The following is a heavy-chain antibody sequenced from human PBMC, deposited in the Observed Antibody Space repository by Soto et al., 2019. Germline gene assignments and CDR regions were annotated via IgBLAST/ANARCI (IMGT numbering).Heavy chain of an antibody. CDR2: ISGSADST. V-gene: IGHV3-23*01. CDR1: GFTFSNFA. Sequence: GGSLRLSCAASGFTFSNFAMTWVRHAPGKGLEWVSAISGSADSTYYADSGKGRFTISRDNSRNTLYLQMSSLRAEDTAVYYCAKEIYNYDYNSFDHWGQGTLVTVSS. CDR3: AKEIYNYDYNSFDH. J-gene: IGHJ4*02. D-gene: IGHD5-18*01.